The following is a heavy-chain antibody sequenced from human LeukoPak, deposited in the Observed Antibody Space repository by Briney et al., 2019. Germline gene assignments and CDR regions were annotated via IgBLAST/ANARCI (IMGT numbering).Heavy chain of an antibody. CDR3: ARTGTGTTSPPWFDP. J-gene: IGHJ5*02. D-gene: IGHD1-7*01. Sequence: ASVKVSCKASGGTFSSYTISWVRQAPGQGLEWMGRIIPILGIASYAQKFQGRVTITADKSTSTAYMELSSLRSEDTAVYYCARTGTGTTSPPWFDPWGQGTLVTVSS. V-gene: IGHV1-69*02. CDR2: IIPILGIA. CDR1: GGTFSSYT.